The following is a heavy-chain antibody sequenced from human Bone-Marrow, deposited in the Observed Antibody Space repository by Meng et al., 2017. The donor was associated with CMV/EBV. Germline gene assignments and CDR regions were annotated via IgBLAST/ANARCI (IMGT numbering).Heavy chain of an antibody. Sequence: LSLTCAASGFTFTNYWMTWVRQVPGKGLEWVANIKSDGSQSQYGDSVKGRFTVSRDNAENSLFLQMNGLRVEDTAVYYCARDPGSGSWAAFDLWGQGTTVIVSS. D-gene: IGHD1-26*01. V-gene: IGHV3-7*01. J-gene: IGHJ3*01. CDR3: ARDPGSGSWAAFDL. CDR2: IKSDGSQS. CDR1: GFTFTNYW.